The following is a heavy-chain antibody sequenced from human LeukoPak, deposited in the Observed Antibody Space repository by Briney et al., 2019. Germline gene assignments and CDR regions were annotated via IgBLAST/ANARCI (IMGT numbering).Heavy chain of an antibody. D-gene: IGHD1-26*01. CDR1: EFTFTTYW. CDR3: ASLELIGEKRGAFHT. V-gene: IGHV4-59*01. Sequence: GSLRLSCEASEFTFTTYWMSWIRQPPGKELEWIGYIYYSGTTNYNPSLNSRVTISLDASNKQLSLTLNSVTAADTAVYYCASLELIGEKRGAFHTWGQGTMVTVSS. J-gene: IGHJ3*02. CDR2: IYYSGTT.